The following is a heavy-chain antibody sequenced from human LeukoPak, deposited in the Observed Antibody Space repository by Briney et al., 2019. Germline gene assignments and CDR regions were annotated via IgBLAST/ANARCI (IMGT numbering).Heavy chain of an antibody. D-gene: IGHD3-10*01. V-gene: IGHV1-2*02. CDR2: INPNSGGT. J-gene: IGHJ4*02. Sequence: ASVKVSCKASGYTFTGYYMDWVRQAPGQGLEWMGWINPNSGGTNYAQKFQGRVTMTRDTSISTAYMELNRLRSDDTAVYYCARDRDYSSGTFDYWGQGTLVTVSS. CDR1: GYTFTGYY. CDR3: ARDRDYSSGTFDY.